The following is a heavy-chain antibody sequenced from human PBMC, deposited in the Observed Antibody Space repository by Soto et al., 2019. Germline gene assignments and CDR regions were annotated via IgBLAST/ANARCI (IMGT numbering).Heavy chain of an antibody. CDR1: GFTFFTSA. Sequence: SVKVSCKASGFTFFTSAIQWVRQARGQRLEWMGWIVVGSGNTNYAQKFQERVTITRDMSTNTAYMELTSLRSEDTAVYYCAADPYCGGDCYFDYWGQGTMGTVSS. CDR3: AADPYCGGDCYFDY. V-gene: IGHV1-58*02. J-gene: IGHJ4*02. CDR2: IVVGSGNT. D-gene: IGHD2-21*02.